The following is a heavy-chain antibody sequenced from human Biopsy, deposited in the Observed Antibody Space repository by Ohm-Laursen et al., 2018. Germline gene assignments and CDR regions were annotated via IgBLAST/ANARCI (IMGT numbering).Heavy chain of an antibody. CDR3: ARELGDFWGGRQFDF. Sequence: ASVKVSCKASAYSFGDHRIHWVRQAPGQGLEWMGWIDPKSGGTSYAQKFQGRVTMTRDTSISTTYMELRRLTSDDTAVFYCARELGDFWGGRQFDFWGQGTLVTVSS. D-gene: IGHD3-3*01. V-gene: IGHV1-2*02. CDR2: IDPKSGGT. CDR1: AYSFGDHR. J-gene: IGHJ5*01.